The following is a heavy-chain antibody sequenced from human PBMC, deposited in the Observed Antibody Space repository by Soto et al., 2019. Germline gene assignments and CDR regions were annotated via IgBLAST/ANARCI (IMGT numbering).Heavy chain of an antibody. D-gene: IGHD3-10*01. CDR2: IKSKTDGGTT. Sequence: EVQLVESGGGLVKPGGSRRLSCAASGFAFSNAWMNWVRQAPGKGLEWVGRIKSKTDGGTTDYAAPVKGRFTISRDDSKNTLYLQMNSLKTEDTAVYYCTTASPSIIRGWGDAFDIWGQGTMVTVSS. V-gene: IGHV3-15*01. CDR3: TTASPSIIRGWGDAFDI. CDR1: GFAFSNAW. J-gene: IGHJ3*02.